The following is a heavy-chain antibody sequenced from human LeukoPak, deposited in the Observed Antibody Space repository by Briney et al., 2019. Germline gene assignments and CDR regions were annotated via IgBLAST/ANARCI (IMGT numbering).Heavy chain of an antibody. CDR1: GGSLSIGGYY. CDR2: IYYSGST. Sequence: SQTLSLTCTVSGGSLSIGGYYRSWIRQHPGTGLEWIGYIYYSGSTYYNPSLKSRVTISVDTSKNQFSLKLSSVTAADTAVYYWARFYSSSWGSYFDYWGQGTLVTVSS. V-gene: IGHV4-31*03. CDR3: ARFYSSSWGSYFDY. D-gene: IGHD6-13*01. J-gene: IGHJ4*02.